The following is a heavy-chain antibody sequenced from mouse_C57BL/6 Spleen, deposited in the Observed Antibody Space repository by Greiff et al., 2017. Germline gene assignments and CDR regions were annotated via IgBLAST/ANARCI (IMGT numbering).Heavy chain of an antibody. Sequence: VQLQESGAELARPGASVKLSCKASGYTFTSYGISWVKQRPGQGLEWIGEIYPRSGNTNYTEKFKGKATLTADKSSSPAYMELRSLTSEDSAVFFCYYGWDEFAYWGQGTLVTVSA. CDR1: GYTFTSYG. CDR3: YYGWDEFAY. CDR2: IYPRSGNT. D-gene: IGHD2-2*01. V-gene: IGHV1-81*01. J-gene: IGHJ3*01.